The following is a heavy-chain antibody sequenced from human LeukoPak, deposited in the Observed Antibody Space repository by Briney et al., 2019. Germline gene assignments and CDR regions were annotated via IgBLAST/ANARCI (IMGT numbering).Heavy chain of an antibody. V-gene: IGHV1-18*01. CDR1: GYTFTSYG. D-gene: IGHD3-10*01. CDR2: ISAYNGNT. CDR3: ARDRRVRGVNYFDY. Sequence: GASVKVPCKASGYTFTSYGISWVRQAPGQGLEWMGWISAYNGNTNYAQKLQGRVTMTTDTSTSTAYMELRSLRSDDTAVYYYARDRRVRGVNYFDYWGQGTLVTVSS. J-gene: IGHJ4*02.